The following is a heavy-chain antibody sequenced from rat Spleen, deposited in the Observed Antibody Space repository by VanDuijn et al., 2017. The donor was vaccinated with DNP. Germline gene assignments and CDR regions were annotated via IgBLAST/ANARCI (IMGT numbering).Heavy chain of an antibody. D-gene: IGHD1-9*01. CDR2: IIYDGSRT. V-gene: IGHV5-7*01. CDR3: TREEVLRVYPYFDY. CDR1: GFTFSDYN. Sequence: EVQLVESGGGLVQPGRSLKLSCAASGFTFSDYNMAWVRQAPKKGLEWFATIIYDGSRTYYRDSVKGRFTISRDNAKSTLYLQMNSLRSEDTATYYCTREEVLRVYPYFDYWGQGVMVTVSS. J-gene: IGHJ2*01.